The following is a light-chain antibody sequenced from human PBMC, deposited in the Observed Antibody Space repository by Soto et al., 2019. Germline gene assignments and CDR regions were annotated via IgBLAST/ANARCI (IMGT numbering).Light chain of an antibody. CDR1: SSDVGYYDC. CDR2: EVT. CDR3: TSYAGTTTSV. V-gene: IGLV2-8*01. Sequence: QSALTQPPSASGFPGQSVTISCTGTSSDVGYYDCVSWYQQHPGKAPKLVIYEVTKRTSGVPDRVSASKSGNTASLTVSGLRAEDEADYYCTSYAGTTTSVFASWPKANVL. J-gene: IGLJ1*01.